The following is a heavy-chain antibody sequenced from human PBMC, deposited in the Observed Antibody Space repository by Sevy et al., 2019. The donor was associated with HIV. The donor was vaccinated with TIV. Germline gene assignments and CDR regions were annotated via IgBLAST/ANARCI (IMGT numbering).Heavy chain of an antibody. J-gene: IGHJ4*02. Sequence: GGSLRLSCVASGFTFPIYSALWVRQAPGKGLEWLTLISYDGNYKYYADSVKGRFTISRDNSNNILYLQMSSLRDEDTALYFGARVAVEYCTNDCYHRFDHWGLGTLVTVSS. CDR2: ISYDGNYK. CDR1: GFTFPIYS. CDR3: ARVAVEYCTNDCYHRFDH. D-gene: IGHD2-8*01. V-gene: IGHV3-30*04.